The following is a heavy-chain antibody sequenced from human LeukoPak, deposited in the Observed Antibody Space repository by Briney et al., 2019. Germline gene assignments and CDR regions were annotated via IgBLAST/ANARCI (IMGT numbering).Heavy chain of an antibody. CDR2: INPNSGGT. CDR1: GYTFSGYY. D-gene: IGHD1-26*01. CDR3: ARVFGRQLPDY. Sequence: ASVKVSCKASGYTFSGYYMHWVRQAPGQGLEWMGWINPNSGGTNHAQKFQGRVTMTRDTSITTAYMELSRLRSDDTAAYYCARVFGRQLPDYWGQGTLVTVSS. J-gene: IGHJ4*02. V-gene: IGHV1-2*02.